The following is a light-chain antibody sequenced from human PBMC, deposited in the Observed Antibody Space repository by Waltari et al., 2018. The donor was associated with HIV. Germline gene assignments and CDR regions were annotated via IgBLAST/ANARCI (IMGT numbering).Light chain of an antibody. CDR2: EDS. Sequence: SYELTQPPSVSVSPGQTARIPCSGDALTKKYAYWYQQKSGQAPVLVIYEDSKRPSGIPERFSGSSSGTMATLTISGAQVEDEADYYCDSTDSSGNHKVFGGGTKLTVL. CDR1: ALTKKY. J-gene: IGLJ2*01. CDR3: DSTDSSGNHKV. V-gene: IGLV3-10*01.